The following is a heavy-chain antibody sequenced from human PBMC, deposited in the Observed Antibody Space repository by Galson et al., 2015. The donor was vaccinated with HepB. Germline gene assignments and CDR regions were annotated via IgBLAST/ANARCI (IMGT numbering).Heavy chain of an antibody. V-gene: IGHV3-73*01. CDR3: LRLGDLSGYSSS. D-gene: IGHD6-13*01. Sequence: SLRLSCADSGFTFSGSAIHWVRQASGKGPEWVGRIRSQANDYAPAYAALLKGRFTIFRDDSKNTAYLHMNSLKTEDTAVYYCLRLGDLSGYSSSWGQGTLVTVSS. CDR2: IRSQANDYAP. CDR1: GFTFSGSA. J-gene: IGHJ4*02.